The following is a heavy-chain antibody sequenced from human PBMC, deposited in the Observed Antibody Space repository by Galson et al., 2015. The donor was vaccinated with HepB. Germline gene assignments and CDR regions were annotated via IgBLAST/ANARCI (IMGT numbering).Heavy chain of an antibody. CDR1: GGTFSSYA. D-gene: IGHD3-10*01. CDR2: IIPIFGIA. Sequence: SVKVSCKASGGTFSSYAISWVRQAPGQGLEWMGGIIPIFGIANYAQKFQGRVTITADESTSTAYMELSSLRSEDTAVYYCARVFHGSGGYYNGGYYFDYWGQGTLVTVSS. V-gene: IGHV1-69*13. J-gene: IGHJ4*02. CDR3: ARVFHGSGGYYNGGYYFDY.